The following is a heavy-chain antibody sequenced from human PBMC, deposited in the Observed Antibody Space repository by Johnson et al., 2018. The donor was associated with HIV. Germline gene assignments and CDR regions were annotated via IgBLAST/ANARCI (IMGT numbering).Heavy chain of an antibody. V-gene: IGHV3-23*04. CDR3: AKVYSSSVPAPGI. Sequence: MLLVESGGGLVQPGGSLRLSCAASGFTFSSYAMSWVRQAPGKGLEWVSTISGSGGSTYYADSVKGRFTISRDNSKNTLYLQMNSLRAEDTAVYYCAKVYSSSVPAPGIWGQGTMVTVSS. D-gene: IGHD6-6*01. CDR2: ISGSGGST. CDR1: GFTFSSYA. J-gene: IGHJ3*02.